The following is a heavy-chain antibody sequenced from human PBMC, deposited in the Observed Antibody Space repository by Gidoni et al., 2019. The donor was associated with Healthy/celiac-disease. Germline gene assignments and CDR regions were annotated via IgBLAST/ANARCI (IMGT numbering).Heavy chain of an antibody. J-gene: IGHJ3*02. Sequence: QLQLHESGPGLVNPSETLSPTCAVSGYSLSSGYYWGWIRQPTGKGLEWIGSIYHSGSTYYKQKRKRRVTIAVDTYKKKFSLKLSYVTAADTAVYYCARDGDCGGDCYEDFDIGGQGTMVTVSS. CDR3: ARDGDCGGDCYEDFDI. D-gene: IGHD2-21*01. V-gene: IGHV4-38-2*02. CDR2: IYHSGST. CDR1: GYSLSSGYY.